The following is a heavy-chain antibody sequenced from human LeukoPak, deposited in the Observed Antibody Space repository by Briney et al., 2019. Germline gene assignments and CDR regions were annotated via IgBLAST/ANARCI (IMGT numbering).Heavy chain of an antibody. Sequence: GESLKISCKVSGYSFTSYLICWVRQMQGTVLECMGIIYPGDSDTRYSPSFQGQVTISADKSISTAYLQWSSLKASDTAMYYCARQGGSYHPVDYWGQGTLVTVSS. CDR3: ARQGGSYHPVDY. D-gene: IGHD1-26*01. J-gene: IGHJ4*02. CDR2: IYPGDSDT. CDR1: GYSFTSYL. V-gene: IGHV5-51*01.